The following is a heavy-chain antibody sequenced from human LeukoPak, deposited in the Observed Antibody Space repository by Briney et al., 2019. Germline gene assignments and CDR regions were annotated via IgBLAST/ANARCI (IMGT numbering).Heavy chain of an antibody. CDR2: KSYDGSNK. CDR1: GFTFSSYG. CDR3: AKGAGSSRRNWFDP. J-gene: IGHJ5*02. V-gene: IGHV3-30*18. Sequence: GRSLRLSCAASGFTFSSYGMHWVRQAPGKGLEWVAVKSYDGSNKYYADSVKGRFTISRDNSKNTLYLQMNSLRAEDTAVYYCAKGAGSSRRNWFDPWGQGTLVTVSS. D-gene: IGHD6-13*01.